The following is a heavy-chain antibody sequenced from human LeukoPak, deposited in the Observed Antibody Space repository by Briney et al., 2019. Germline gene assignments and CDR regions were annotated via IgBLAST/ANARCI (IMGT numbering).Heavy chain of an antibody. D-gene: IGHD1-26*01. Sequence: SETLSLTCTVSGGSISSYYWSWIRQPAGKGLEWIGRIYTSGSTNYNPSLKSRVTMSVDTSKNQFSLKLSSVTAADTAVYYCARDGYSGSTYYYYGMDVWGQGTTVTVSS. J-gene: IGHJ6*02. V-gene: IGHV4-4*07. CDR2: IYTSGST. CDR1: GGSISSYY. CDR3: ARDGYSGSTYYYYGMDV.